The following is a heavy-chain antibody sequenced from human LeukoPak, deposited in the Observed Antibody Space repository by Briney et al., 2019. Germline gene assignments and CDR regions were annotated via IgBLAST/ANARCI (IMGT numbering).Heavy chain of an antibody. CDR3: ARDVGGSGSH. D-gene: IGHD3-10*01. CDR2: IWYDGSNK. Sequence: GRSLRLSCAASGFTFSSYGMHWVRQAPGKGLEWVAVIWYDGSNKYYADSVKGRFTISRDNSKNSLYLQMNSLRVEDTAVYYCARDVGGSGSHWGQGTLVTVSS. V-gene: IGHV3-33*01. CDR1: GFTFSSYG. J-gene: IGHJ4*02.